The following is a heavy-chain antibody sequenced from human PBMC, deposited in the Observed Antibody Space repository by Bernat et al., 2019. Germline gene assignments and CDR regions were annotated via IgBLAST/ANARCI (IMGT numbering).Heavy chain of an antibody. D-gene: IGHD2-21*02. CDR2: IYYSGST. CDR1: GGSISSSSYY. Sequence: QLQLQESGPGLVKPSETLSLTCTVSGGSISSSSYYWGWIRQPPGKGLEWIGSIYYSGSTYYNPSLKSRVTISVDTSKNQFSLKLSSVTAADTAVYYCASIPRYCGGDCYRGDAFDIWGQGTMVTVSS. V-gene: IGHV4-39*01. CDR3: ASIPRYCGGDCYRGDAFDI. J-gene: IGHJ3*02.